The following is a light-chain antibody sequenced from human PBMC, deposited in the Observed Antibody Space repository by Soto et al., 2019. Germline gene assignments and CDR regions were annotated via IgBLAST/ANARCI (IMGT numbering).Light chain of an antibody. CDR2: GAF. Sequence: EIVMTQSPVTLSVSQGERATRSCSFSQSVSSNLAWYQQKPGQAPSLLIYGAFTTSTGIPARFSGTGSCTEFTHTISSLQSGDFPLHYCQQYNDWPLTFGQGTKVDIK. V-gene: IGKV3-15*01. CDR1: QSVSSN. CDR3: QQYNDWPLT. J-gene: IGKJ1*01.